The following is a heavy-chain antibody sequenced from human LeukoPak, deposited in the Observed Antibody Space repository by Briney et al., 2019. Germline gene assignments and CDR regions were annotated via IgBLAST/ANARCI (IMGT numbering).Heavy chain of an antibody. Sequence: PGGSLRLSCAASGFTFSSYAMSWVRQAPGKGREGVSGISGSGGNTYYADSVKGRFTISRDNSKNTLYLQMSSLRAEDTAVYYCVASSTGGYYYYYMDVWGKGTTVTVSS. D-gene: IGHD6-19*01. CDR3: VASSTGGYYYYYMDV. J-gene: IGHJ6*03. CDR1: GFTFSSYA. CDR2: ISGSGGNT. V-gene: IGHV3-23*01.